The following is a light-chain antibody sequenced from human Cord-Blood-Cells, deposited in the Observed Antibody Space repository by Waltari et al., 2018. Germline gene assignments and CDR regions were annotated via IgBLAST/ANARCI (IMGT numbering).Light chain of an antibody. CDR2: EDN. Sequence: NFMPPQPHSVSESPGKTVTISCTVSSGTIASNYVQWYQQRPGSAPTTVIYEDNQRPSGVPDRFSGSIDSSSNSASLTISGLKTEDEADYYCQSYDSSNWVFGGGTKLTVL. CDR3: QSYDSSNWV. V-gene: IGLV6-57*02. J-gene: IGLJ3*02. CDR1: SGTIASNY.